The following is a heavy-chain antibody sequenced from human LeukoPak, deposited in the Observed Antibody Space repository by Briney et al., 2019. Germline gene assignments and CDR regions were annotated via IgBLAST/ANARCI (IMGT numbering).Heavy chain of an antibody. Sequence: QPGGSLRLSCAASGFTFSSYEMNWVRQAPGKGLEWVSGISGRGSSTYYADSVKGRFTISRDNSKNTLYLQMNSLRAEDTAVHYCARQPDDFSGWNNGQDFFDYWGQGTLVTVSS. J-gene: IGHJ4*02. CDR3: ARQPDDFSGWNNGQDFFDY. CDR1: GFTFSSYE. V-gene: IGHV3-23*01. D-gene: IGHD6-19*01. CDR2: ISGRGSST.